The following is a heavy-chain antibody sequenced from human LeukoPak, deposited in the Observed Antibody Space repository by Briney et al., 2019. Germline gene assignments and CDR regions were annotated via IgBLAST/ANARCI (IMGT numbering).Heavy chain of an antibody. CDR1: GYSFTSYW. CDR3: ARHLGHYGSGLGDYYYMDV. J-gene: IGHJ6*03. D-gene: IGHD3-10*01. CDR2: IYPGDSDT. Sequence: GESLKISCKGSGYSFTSYWIGWVRQMPGKGLECMGIIYPGDSDTRYSPSFQGQVTISADRSISTAYLQWSSLKASDTAMYYCARHLGHYGSGLGDYYYMDVWGKGTTVTVSS. V-gene: IGHV5-51*01.